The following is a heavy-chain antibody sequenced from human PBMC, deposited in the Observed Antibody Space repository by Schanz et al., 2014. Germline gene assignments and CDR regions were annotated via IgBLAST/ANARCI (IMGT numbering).Heavy chain of an antibody. CDR1: GFTFSSYA. V-gene: IGHV3-23*04. CDR3: ARELPGVVAFDL. D-gene: IGHD7-27*01. J-gene: IGHJ3*01. CDR2: ISGTGGDDT. Sequence: EVPLVESGGGLVQPGGSLRLSCTASGFTFSSYAMSWVRQAPGKGLLWVSSISGTGGDDTYYADSVKGRFTISRDNAKNSLFLQLNSLRADDTAVYYCARELPGVVAFDLWGQGTMVTVSS.